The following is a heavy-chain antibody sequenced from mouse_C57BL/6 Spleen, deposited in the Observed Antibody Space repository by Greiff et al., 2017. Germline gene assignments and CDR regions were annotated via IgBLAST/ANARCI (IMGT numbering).Heavy chain of an antibody. D-gene: IGHD1-1*01. CDR3: ARGHYGSTDAMDY. CDR2: ISDGGSYT. Sequence: EVHLVESGGGSVKPGGSLKLSCAASGFTFSSYAMSWVRQTPEKRLEWVATISDGGSYTYYPDNVKGRFTISRDNAKNNLYLQMSHLKSEDTAMYYCARGHYGSTDAMDYWGQGTSVTVSS. CDR1: GFTFSSYA. J-gene: IGHJ4*01. V-gene: IGHV5-4*01.